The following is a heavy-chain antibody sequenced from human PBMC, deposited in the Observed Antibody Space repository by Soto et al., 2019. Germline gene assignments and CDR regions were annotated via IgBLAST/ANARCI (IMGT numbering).Heavy chain of an antibody. CDR3: XXXXGXXNNXVVPLDY. J-gene: IGHJ4*02. D-gene: IGHD2-2*01. CDR2: SRNKADSYTT. V-gene: IGHV3-72*01. Sequence: EVQLVESGGGLVQPGGSLRLSCVASAGFTFSDHYMDWVRQAPGKGLEXVGRSRNKADSYTTEYAASVKGRFTISRDXXXXXXXXXXXXXXXXXXXXXXXXXXXGXXNNXVVPLDYWGQGTLVTVSS. CDR1: AGFTFSDHY.